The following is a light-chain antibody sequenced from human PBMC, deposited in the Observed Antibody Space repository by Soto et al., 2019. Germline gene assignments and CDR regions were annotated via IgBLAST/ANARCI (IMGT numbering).Light chain of an antibody. CDR3: QQLKSYPRT. J-gene: IGKJ3*01. V-gene: IGKV1-9*01. CDR2: AAS. Sequence: IQLTQSPSSLSASVGDRVTITCRASQAISSYSAWYQQKPGKAPHLLIYAASTLYRGVPSRFSGSGSGTDFTLTISSLQPEDFATYYCQQLKSYPRTFGPGTKVEIK. CDR1: QAISSY.